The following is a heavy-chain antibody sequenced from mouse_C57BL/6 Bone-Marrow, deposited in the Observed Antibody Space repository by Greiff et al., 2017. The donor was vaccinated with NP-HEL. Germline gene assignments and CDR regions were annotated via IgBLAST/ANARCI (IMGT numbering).Heavy chain of an antibody. J-gene: IGHJ2*01. D-gene: IGHD2-4*01. V-gene: IGHV1-22*01. CDR3: ARGGFYYDYDGGGY. Sequence: EVKPQQSGPELVKPGASVKMSCKASGYTFTDYNMHWVKQSHGKSLEWIGYINPNNGGTSYNQKFKGKATLTVTKSSSTAYMELRSLTSEDSAVYYWARGGFYYDYDGGGYWGQGTTLTVSS. CDR1: GYTFTDYN. CDR2: INPNNGGT.